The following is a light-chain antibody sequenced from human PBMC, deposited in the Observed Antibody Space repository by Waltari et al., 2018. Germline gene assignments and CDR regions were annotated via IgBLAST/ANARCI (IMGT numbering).Light chain of an antibody. CDR3: QQYYSTPPLT. CDR1: QSVLYSSNNKNY. V-gene: IGKV4-1*01. J-gene: IGKJ4*01. Sequence: DIVMTQSPDSLAVSLGEWATINCKSSQSVLYSSNNKNYLALYQQKPGHPPGLLMYWASTRESGVPDRFSGSGSETDFTLTISSLQAEDVAVYYCQQYYSTPPLTFGGGTKVEIK. CDR2: WAS.